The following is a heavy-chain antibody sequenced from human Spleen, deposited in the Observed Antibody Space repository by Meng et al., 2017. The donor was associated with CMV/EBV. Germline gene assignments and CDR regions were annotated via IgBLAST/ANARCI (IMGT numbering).Heavy chain of an antibody. CDR1: GYTFTSYG. J-gene: IGHJ4*02. D-gene: IGHD7-27*01. V-gene: IGHV1-18*01. Sequence: ASVKVSCKASGYTFTSYGISWVRQAPGQGLEWMGWISAYNGNTNYAQKLQGRVTMTTDTSINTGYMELTRLTSHDTAVYYCARDNNWGPDYWGQGTLVTVSS. CDR3: ARDNNWGPDY. CDR2: ISAYNGNT.